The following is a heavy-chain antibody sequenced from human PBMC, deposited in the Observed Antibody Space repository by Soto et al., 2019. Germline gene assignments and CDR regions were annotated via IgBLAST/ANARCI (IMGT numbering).Heavy chain of an antibody. CDR2: INHSGST. CDR1: GGSFSGYY. Sequence: SETLSLTCAVYGGSFSGYYWSWIRQPPGKGLEWIGEINHSGSTNYNPSLKSRVTISVDTSKNQFSLKLSSVTAADTAVYYRARGNLYSSSHDAFDIWGQGTMVTVSS. V-gene: IGHV4-34*01. D-gene: IGHD6-13*01. CDR3: ARGNLYSSSHDAFDI. J-gene: IGHJ3*02.